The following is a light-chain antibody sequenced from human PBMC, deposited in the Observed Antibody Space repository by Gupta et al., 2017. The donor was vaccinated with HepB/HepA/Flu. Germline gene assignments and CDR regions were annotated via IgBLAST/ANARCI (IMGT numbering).Light chain of an antibody. CDR1: QSLLHSNGYNY. CDR3: MQALQTQVT. V-gene: IGKV2-28*01. J-gene: IGKJ4*01. CDR2: LGS. Sequence: DIVMTQSPLSLPVTPGEPASISCRSSQSLLHSNGYNYLDWYLQKPGQSPQLLIYLGSNRASGVPDRFSGSGSGTDFTLKISRVEADDVGVYYCMQALQTQVTFGGGTKVEIK.